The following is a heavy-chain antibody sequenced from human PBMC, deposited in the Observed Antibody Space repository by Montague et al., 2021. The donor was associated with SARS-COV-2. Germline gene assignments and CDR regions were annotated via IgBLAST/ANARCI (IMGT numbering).Heavy chain of an antibody. CDR2: ISYDGSNK. D-gene: IGHD3-9*01. Sequence: SRRLSCAASGFPFSNYAMHWVRQAPGKGLEWVAVISYDGSNKYYADSVKGRFTISRDNSKNTLYLQMNSLRAEDTAVYYCARDLVIGYDILTGYYGFSEGWFDYWGQGTLVTVSS. CDR3: ARDLVIGYDILTGYYGFSEGWFDY. CDR1: GFPFSNYA. J-gene: IGHJ4*02. V-gene: IGHV3-30-3*01.